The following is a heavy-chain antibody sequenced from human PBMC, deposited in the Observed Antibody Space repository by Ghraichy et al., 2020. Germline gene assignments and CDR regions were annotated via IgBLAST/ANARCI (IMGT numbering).Heavy chain of an antibody. CDR1: GGSVSSGRYY. CDR2: IYYSGST. CDR3: ARIHLGDYGDFVHLDY. V-gene: IGHV4-61*01. J-gene: IGHJ4*02. Sequence: SETLYLTCRVSGGSVSSGRYYWSWIRQPPGKGLEWIGYIYYSGSTKYNPSLKSRVTISVYTSKNQFYLKLSSVTAADTAVYYCARIHLGDYGDFVHLDYWGQGTLVTVSS. D-gene: IGHD4-17*01.